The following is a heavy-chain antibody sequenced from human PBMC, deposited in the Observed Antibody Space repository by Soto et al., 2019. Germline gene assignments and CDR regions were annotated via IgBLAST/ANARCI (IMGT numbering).Heavy chain of an antibody. Sequence: PGGSLRLSCAASGFTFSSYAMSWVRQAPGKGLEWVSAISGSGGSTYYADSVKGRFTISRDNSKNTLYLQMNSLRAEDTAVYYCAKVLGWFGELLEGPNWFDPWGQGTLVTVSS. CDR2: ISGSGGST. CDR3: AKVLGWFGELLEGPNWFDP. CDR1: GFTFSSYA. V-gene: IGHV3-23*01. J-gene: IGHJ5*02. D-gene: IGHD3-10*01.